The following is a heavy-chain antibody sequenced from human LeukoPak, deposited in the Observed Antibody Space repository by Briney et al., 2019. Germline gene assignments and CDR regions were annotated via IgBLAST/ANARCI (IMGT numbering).Heavy chain of an antibody. CDR3: ATYVGYYDFWSGYNNWFDP. J-gene: IGHJ5*02. V-gene: IGHV7-4-1*02. CDR1: GYTFTSYA. Sequence: ASVTVSCKASGYTFTSYAMNWVRQAPGQGLEWMGWINTNTGNPTYAQGFTGRFVFSLDTSVSTAYLQISSLKAEDTAVYYCATYVGYYDFWSGYNNWFDPWGQGTLVTVSS. CDR2: INTNTGNP. D-gene: IGHD3-3*01.